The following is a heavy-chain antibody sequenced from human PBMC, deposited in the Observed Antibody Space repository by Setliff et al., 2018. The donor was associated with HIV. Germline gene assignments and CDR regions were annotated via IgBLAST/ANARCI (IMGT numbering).Heavy chain of an antibody. CDR1: GGSFSGYY. J-gene: IGHJ6*04. CDR2: INHDRTT. D-gene: IGHD3-3*01. CDR3: ARGSRQLTIFGVVFKTNYYVMDV. Sequence: KASETLSLTCAVYGGSFSGYYWSWIRQPPGKGLEWIGEINHDRTTNYNPSLKSRVTISVDTSKNQFSLTLNSVTAADTAVYYCARGSRQLTIFGVVFKTNYYVMDVWGKGTAVTVSS. V-gene: IGHV4-34*01.